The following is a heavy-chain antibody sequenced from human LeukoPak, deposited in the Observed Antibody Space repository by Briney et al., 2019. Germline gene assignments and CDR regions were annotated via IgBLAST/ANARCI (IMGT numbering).Heavy chain of an antibody. V-gene: IGHV4-39*01. Sequence: SETLSLTCTVSGGSISSSSHYWAWIRQPPGKGLEWIGSIYYSGSSYYNPSLNSRATISVDTSKSQFSLKLNFVTAADTAVYYCARQGESLTWLDPRGQGTLVTVSS. CDR3: ARQGESLTWLDP. CDR1: GGSISSSSHY. J-gene: IGHJ5*02. D-gene: IGHD2-21*01. CDR2: IYYSGSS.